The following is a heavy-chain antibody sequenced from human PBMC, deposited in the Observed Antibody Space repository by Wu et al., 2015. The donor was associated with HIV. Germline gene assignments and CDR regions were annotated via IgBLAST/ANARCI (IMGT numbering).Heavy chain of an antibody. CDR3: VRVNQQLFIDY. D-gene: IGHD1-1*01. V-gene: IGHV1-2*02. J-gene: IGHJ4*02. CDR1: GYMFTDHH. Sequence: QVQLVQSGAEVKKPGASVKVSCKASGYMFTDHHIHWVRQAPGQELEWLGWTNPNSGGTNYAQKFRYRVTMTRDTSISTAYMDLNRLRSDDTAVYYCVRVNQQLFIDYWGQGTLVIVSS. CDR2: TNPNSGGT.